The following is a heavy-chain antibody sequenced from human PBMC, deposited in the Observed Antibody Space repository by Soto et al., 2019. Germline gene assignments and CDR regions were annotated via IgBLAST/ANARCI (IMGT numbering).Heavy chain of an antibody. CDR3: ARGAGIVATHVYYYYGMDV. D-gene: IGHD5-12*01. V-gene: IGHV1-8*01. CDR2: MNPNSGNT. Sequence: QVQLVQSGAEVKKPGASVKVSCKASGYTFTSYDINWVRQATGQGLEWMGWMNPNSGNTGYAQKFQGRVTMTRNTSISTAYMELSSLRSEDTAVYYCARGAGIVATHVYYYYGMDVWCQGTTVTVSS. J-gene: IGHJ6*02. CDR1: GYTFTSYD.